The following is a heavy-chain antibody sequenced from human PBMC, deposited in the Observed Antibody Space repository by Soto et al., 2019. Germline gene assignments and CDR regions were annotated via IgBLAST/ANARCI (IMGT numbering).Heavy chain of an antibody. V-gene: IGHV1-18*01. D-gene: IGHD6-13*01. CDR3: ARVFSSSWFFQNYYYGMDV. CDR1: GYTFTSYG. CDR2: ISAYNGNT. J-gene: IGHJ6*02. Sequence: ASVKVSFKASGYTFTSYGISWVRQAPGQGLEWMGWISAYNGNTNYAQKLQGRVTMTTDTSTSTAYMELRSLRSDDTAVYYCARVFSSSWFFQNYYYGMDVWGQGTTVTVSS.